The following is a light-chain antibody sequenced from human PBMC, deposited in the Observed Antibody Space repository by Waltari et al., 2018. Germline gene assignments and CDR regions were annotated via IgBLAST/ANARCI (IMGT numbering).Light chain of an antibody. CDR3: SSYTISSTWV. Sequence: QSALTQPASVSGSPGQSITISCTGTSSYVGLYNYVSWYHQHPGIVPKLMIFDVTNRPSGVSSRFSGSKSGNTASLTISGLQTEDEADYYCSSYTISSTWVFGGGTKLTVL. J-gene: IGLJ3*02. CDR2: DVT. V-gene: IGLV2-14*03. CDR1: SSYVGLYNY.